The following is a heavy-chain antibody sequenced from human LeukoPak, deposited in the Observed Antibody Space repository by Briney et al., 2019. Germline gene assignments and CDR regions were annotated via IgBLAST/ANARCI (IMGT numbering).Heavy chain of an antibody. D-gene: IGHD3-9*01. CDR3: AKAANYDILTGYYLDY. CDR1: GFTFSSYA. J-gene: IGHJ4*02. CDR2: ITGGGDTT. V-gene: IGHV3-23*01. Sequence: GGSLRLSCAASGFTFSSYAMTWARQAPGKGLEWVSAITGGGDTTYYADSVKGRFTISRDNSKNTLYLQMNNLRAEDTAIYYCAKAANYDILTGYYLDYWGQGTLVTVSS.